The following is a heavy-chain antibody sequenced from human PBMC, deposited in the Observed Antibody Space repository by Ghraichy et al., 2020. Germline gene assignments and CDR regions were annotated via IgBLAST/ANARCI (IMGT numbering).Heavy chain of an antibody. Sequence: GGSLRLSCEASGLTFSGSWMHWVRQAPGKGLVWVSRINSNGRDTNYADSVRGRFTISIDNAKNTMFLQMNSLRAEDTAVYYCARDPPYSSAVGFDYWGQGTPVTVSS. CDR3: ARDPPYSSAVGFDY. J-gene: IGHJ4*02. V-gene: IGHV3-74*01. CDR2: INSNGRDT. CDR1: GLTFSGSW. D-gene: IGHD2-15*01.